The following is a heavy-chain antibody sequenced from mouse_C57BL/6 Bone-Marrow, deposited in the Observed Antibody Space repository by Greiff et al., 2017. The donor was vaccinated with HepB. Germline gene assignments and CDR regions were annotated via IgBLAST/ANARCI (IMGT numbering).Heavy chain of an antibody. V-gene: IGHV6-3*01. CDR3: TGAYYSNYVADY. CDR1: GFTFSNYW. J-gene: IGHJ2*01. CDR2: IRLKSDNYAT. D-gene: IGHD2-5*01. Sequence: EVQLVESGGGLVQPGGSMKLSCVASGFTFSNYWMNWVRQSPEKGLEWVAQIRLKSDNYATHYAESVKGRFTISRDDSKSSVYLQMNNLRAEDTGIYYCTGAYYSNYVADYWGQGTTLTVSS.